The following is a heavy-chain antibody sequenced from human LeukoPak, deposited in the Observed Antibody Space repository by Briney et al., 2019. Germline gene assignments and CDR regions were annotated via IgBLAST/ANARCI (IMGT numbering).Heavy chain of an antibody. V-gene: IGHV3-7*01. CDR1: GFTFGIYW. J-gene: IGHJ4*02. D-gene: IGHD3-10*02. CDR2: IKVDGSEK. CDR3: ARGLPYYDV. Sequence: GGSLRLSCAASGFTFGIYWMSWVRQAPGKGLEWVANIKVDGSEKYYVDSVKGRFTISRDNAKNSLYLQMNSLRAEDTAVYYYARGLPYYDVWGQGTLVTVSS.